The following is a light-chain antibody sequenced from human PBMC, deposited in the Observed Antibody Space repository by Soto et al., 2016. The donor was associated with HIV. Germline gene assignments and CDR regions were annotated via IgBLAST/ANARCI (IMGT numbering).Light chain of an antibody. V-gene: IGKV1-5*03. CDR1: QSVSVW. CDR3: QQYNTVPWT. J-gene: IGKJ1*01. Sequence: DIQLTQSPSFVSASIGDRVTITCRASQSVSVWLAWYRQKPGKAPNLLIFKTSTLEVGVPSRFSGSGSGTDFTLTLSSVQPDDVGTYYCQQYNTVPWTFGQGTKLEMK. CDR2: KTS.